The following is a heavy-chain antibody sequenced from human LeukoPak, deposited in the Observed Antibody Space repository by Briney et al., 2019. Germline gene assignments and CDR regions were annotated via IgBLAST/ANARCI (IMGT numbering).Heavy chain of an antibody. CDR1: GGSISSYS. Sequence: SETLSLTCTDSGGSISSYSWSWIRQPPGKGLEWIGYIYYSGSTNYNPSLKSRVTISVDMSKNQFSLKLSSVTAADTAVYYCASHPPKVCTGGSCTDYWGQGTLVTVSS. V-gene: IGHV4-59*01. CDR2: IYYSGST. D-gene: IGHD2-15*01. J-gene: IGHJ4*02. CDR3: ASHPPKVCTGGSCTDY.